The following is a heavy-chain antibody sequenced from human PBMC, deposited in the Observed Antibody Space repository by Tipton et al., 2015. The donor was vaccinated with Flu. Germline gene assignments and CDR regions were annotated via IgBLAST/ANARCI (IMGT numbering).Heavy chain of an antibody. D-gene: IGHD6-6*01. J-gene: IGHJ4*02. CDR2: IHGSGGS. Sequence: TLSLTCTVSGGSVNSDNNYWSWIRQPAGKGLEWIGRIHGSGGSNYNPSLRGRVTISADTSKNQFSLKLSSVTAADTAVYYCAREGRREQLALDYWGQGTLVTVSS. CDR1: GGSVNSDNNY. V-gene: IGHV4-61*02. CDR3: AREGRREQLALDY.